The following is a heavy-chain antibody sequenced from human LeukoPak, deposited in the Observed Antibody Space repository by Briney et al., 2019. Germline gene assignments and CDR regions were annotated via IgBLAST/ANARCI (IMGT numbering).Heavy chain of an antibody. CDR2: IDRSASYT. CDR3: ARSYGSGSYSGGY. D-gene: IGHD1-26*01. CDR1: GYRFTRYW. V-gene: IGHV5-10-1*01. Sequence: PGESLKIPFKGSGYRFTRYWISRVRRMPGKGLEWMGRIDRSASYTNSSTFFQAHVTISANNSISTAYLQWSTLKASENAMYYCARSYGSGSYSGGYWGQGTLVTVSS. J-gene: IGHJ4*02.